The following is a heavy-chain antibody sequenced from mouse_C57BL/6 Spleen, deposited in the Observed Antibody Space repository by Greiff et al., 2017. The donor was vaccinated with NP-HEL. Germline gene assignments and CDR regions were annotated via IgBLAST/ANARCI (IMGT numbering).Heavy chain of an antibody. D-gene: IGHD2-2*01. J-gene: IGHJ3*01. Sequence: QVQLQQSGPELVKPGASVKISCKASGYAFSSSWMNWVKQRPGKGLEWIGRIYPGDGDTSYNGKFKGKATLTADKSSSTAYMQLSSLTSEDSAVYFCATGYGYDGFAYWGQGTLVTVSA. CDR2: IYPGDGDT. CDR1: GYAFSSSW. CDR3: ATGYGYDGFAY. V-gene: IGHV1-82*01.